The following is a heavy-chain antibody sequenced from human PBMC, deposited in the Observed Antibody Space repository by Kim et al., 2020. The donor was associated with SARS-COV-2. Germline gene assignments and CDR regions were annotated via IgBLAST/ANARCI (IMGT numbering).Heavy chain of an antibody. Sequence: SETLSLTCTVSGGSISSGGYYWTWIRQHPGKGLEWIGYIYYSGSKYYNPSLKSRVTISVDTSKNQFSLKLSSLTAADTAVYYCARDGDSYGYYFDYWGQGTLVTVSS. J-gene: IGHJ4*02. V-gene: IGHV4-31*03. CDR1: GGSISSGGYY. CDR2: IYYSGSK. D-gene: IGHD5-18*01. CDR3: ARDGDSYGYYFDY.